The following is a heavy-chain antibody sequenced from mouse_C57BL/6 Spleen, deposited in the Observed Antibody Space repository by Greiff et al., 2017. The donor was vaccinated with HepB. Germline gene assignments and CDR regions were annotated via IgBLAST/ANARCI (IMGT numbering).Heavy chain of an antibody. CDR1: GYTFTSYW. D-gene: IGHD2-5*01. Sequence: VQLQQPGAELVRPGSSVKLSCKASGYTFTSYWMDWVKQRPGQGLEWIGNIYPSDSETHYNQKFKDKATLTVDKSSSTAYMQLSSLTSEDSAVYYCARGPYYSNYIDYWGQGTTLTVSS. V-gene: IGHV1-61*01. CDR2: IYPSDSET. CDR3: ARGPYYSNYIDY. J-gene: IGHJ2*01.